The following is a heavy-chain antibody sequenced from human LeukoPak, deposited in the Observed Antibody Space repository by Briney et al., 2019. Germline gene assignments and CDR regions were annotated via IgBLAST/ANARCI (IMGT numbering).Heavy chain of an antibody. V-gene: IGHV4-38-2*02. CDR1: GYSISSGYY. Sequence: SETLSLTCAVSGYSISSGYYWGWIRQPPGKGLEWIGSIYHSGSTYYNPSLKSRVTISVDTSKNQFSLKLSSVTAADTAVYYCARELRFLEWPNYYYYYMDVWGKGTTVTVSS. CDR2: IYHSGST. J-gene: IGHJ6*03. CDR3: ARELRFLEWPNYYYYYMDV. D-gene: IGHD3-3*01.